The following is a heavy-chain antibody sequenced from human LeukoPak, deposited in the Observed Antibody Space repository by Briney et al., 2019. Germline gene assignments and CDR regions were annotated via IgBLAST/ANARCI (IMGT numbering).Heavy chain of an antibody. D-gene: IGHD6-19*01. CDR3: ARDFGYSSGWYDY. CDR1: GVSVSSGSYY. CDR2: IYYSGST. J-gene: IGHJ4*02. Sequence: PSETLSLTCTVSGVSVSSGSYYWSWIRQPPGKGLEWIGYIYYSGSTNYNPSLKSRVTISVDTSKNQFSLKLSSVTAADTAVYYCARDFGYSSGWYDYWGQGTLVTVSS. V-gene: IGHV4-61*01.